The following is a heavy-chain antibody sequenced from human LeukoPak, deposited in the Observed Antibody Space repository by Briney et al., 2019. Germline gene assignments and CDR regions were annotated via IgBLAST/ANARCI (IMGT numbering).Heavy chain of an antibody. Sequence: SQTLSLTCAISGDSVSSNSATWNWIRQSPSRGLEWLGRTYYRSKWYTDYAVSVKGRITINPDTSKNQFSLQLNSVTPEDTAVYYCAREGYSYGYRSPGYYMDVWGKGTTVTVSS. V-gene: IGHV6-1*01. CDR1: GDSVSSNSAT. D-gene: IGHD5-18*01. J-gene: IGHJ6*03. CDR3: AREGYSYGYRSPGYYMDV. CDR2: TYYRSKWYT.